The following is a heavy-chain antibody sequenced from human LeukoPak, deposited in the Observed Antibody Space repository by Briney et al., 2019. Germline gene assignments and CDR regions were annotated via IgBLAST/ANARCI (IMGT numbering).Heavy chain of an antibody. CDR1: GYTFTTYY. CDR3: ARPSYGSGYGLWDLDFDY. J-gene: IGHJ4*02. D-gene: IGHD5-12*01. V-gene: IGHV1-46*01. CDR2: INPSRGTT. Sequence: GASVKVSCKASGYTFTTYYIHWVRQAPGQGLEWMGAINPSRGTTSYAQKFQGRVTMTRDTSTSTVYMELSSLRSEDTAVYSCARPSYGSGYGLWDLDFDYWGQGTLVTVSS.